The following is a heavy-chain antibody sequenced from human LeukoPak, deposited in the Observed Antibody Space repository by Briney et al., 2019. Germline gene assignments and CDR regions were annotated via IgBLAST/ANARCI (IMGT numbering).Heavy chain of an antibody. CDR1: GYTFTSYD. V-gene: IGHV1-8*01. Sequence: ASVKVSCKASGYTFTSYDINWVRQATGQGLERMGWMNPNSGNTGYAQKFQGRVTMTRDTSTSTVYMELSSLRSEDTAVYYCARDRGDYWGQGTLVTVSS. D-gene: IGHD3-10*01. CDR2: MNPNSGNT. CDR3: ARDRGDY. J-gene: IGHJ4*02.